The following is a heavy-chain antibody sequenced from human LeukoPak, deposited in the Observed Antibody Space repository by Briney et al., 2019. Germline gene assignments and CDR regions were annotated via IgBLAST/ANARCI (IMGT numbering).Heavy chain of an antibody. J-gene: IGHJ6*04. V-gene: IGHV3-53*01. CDR2: IYSGGST. Sequence: GGSLRLSCAASGFTVSSNYMSWVRQAPGKGLEWVSVIYSGGSTYYADSVKGRFTISRDNSKNTLYLQMNSLRAEDTAVYYCASDLHRRFGMDVWGKGTTVTVSS. CDR1: GFTVSSNY. CDR3: ASDLHRRFGMDV. D-gene: IGHD3-16*02.